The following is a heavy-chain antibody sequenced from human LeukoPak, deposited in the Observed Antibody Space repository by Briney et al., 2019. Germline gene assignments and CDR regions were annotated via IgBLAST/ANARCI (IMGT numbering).Heavy chain of an antibody. CDR1: GFTFSSYG. CDR3: ARGSPQGGSYYTFDY. Sequence: GGSLRLSCAASGFTFSSYGMHWVRQAPGKGLEWVAVIWYDGSNKYYADSVKGRFTISRDNSKNTLYLQMNSLRAEDTAVYYCARGSPQGGSYYTFDYWGQGTLVTVSS. D-gene: IGHD1-26*01. CDR2: IWYDGSNK. V-gene: IGHV3-33*01. J-gene: IGHJ4*02.